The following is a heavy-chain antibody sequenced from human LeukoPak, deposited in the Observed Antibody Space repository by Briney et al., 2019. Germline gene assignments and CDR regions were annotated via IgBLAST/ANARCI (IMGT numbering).Heavy chain of an antibody. D-gene: IGHD2-2*01. V-gene: IGHV3-48*03. J-gene: IGHJ3*02. CDR2: IATGGSAI. CDR3: VRGGYCSSTICYWYNAFDM. CDR1: GFTFSSYE. Sequence: PGGSLRLSCAASGFTFSSYEMSWVRQARGKGLECVSYIATGGSAIYYADSVKGRFTISRDNAKNSLYLQMNSLRAEDMAVYYCVRGGYCSSTICYWYNAFDMWGQGTMVTVSS.